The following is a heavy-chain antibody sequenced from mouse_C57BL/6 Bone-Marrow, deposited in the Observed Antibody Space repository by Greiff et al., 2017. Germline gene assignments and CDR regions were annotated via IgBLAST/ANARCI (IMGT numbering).Heavy chain of an antibody. V-gene: IGHV5-6*01. D-gene: IGHD2-4*01. CDR3: ARQGVYYDDDGVAY. CDR1: GFTFSSYG. Sequence: EVKLVESGGDLVKPGGSLKLSCAASGFTFSSYGMSWVRQTPDKRLEWVATISSGGSYTYYPDSVKGRFTISRDNAKNTLYMQMSSLKSEDTAMYYCARQGVYYDDDGVAYWGQGNLVTVSA. J-gene: IGHJ3*01. CDR2: ISSGGSYT.